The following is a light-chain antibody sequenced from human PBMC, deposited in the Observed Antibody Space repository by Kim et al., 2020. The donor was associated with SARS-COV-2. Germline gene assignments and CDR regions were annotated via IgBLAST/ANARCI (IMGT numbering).Light chain of an antibody. J-gene: IGKJ1*01. V-gene: IGKV3-20*01. Sequence: EIVLTQSPGTLSLSPGERATLSCRASQSVSSSYLAWYQQKPGQAPRILIYGASSRAIGIPDRFSGSGSGTDFTLTISRLEPEDFAVYYCQQYGSSPRTFGQGTKVDIK. CDR1: QSVSSSY. CDR3: QQYGSSPRT. CDR2: GAS.